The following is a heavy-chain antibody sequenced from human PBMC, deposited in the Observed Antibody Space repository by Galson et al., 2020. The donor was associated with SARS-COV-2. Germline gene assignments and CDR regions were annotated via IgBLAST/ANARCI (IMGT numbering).Heavy chain of an antibody. D-gene: IGHD3-10*01. CDR2: IIPILGIA. CDR3: AQTGSGSYYNPRRGGYFDY. J-gene: IGHJ4*02. V-gene: IGHV1-69*02. CDR1: GGTFSSYT. Sequence: SVKVSCKASGGTFSSYTISWVRQAPGQGLEWMGRIIPILGIANYAQKFQGRVTITADKSTSTAYMELSSLRSEDTAVYYCAQTGSGSYYNPRRGGYFDYWGQGTLVTVSS.